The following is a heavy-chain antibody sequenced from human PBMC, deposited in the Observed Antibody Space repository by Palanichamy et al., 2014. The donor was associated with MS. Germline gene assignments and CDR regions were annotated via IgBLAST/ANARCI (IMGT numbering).Heavy chain of an antibody. CDR2: IYYSETT. D-gene: IGHD3-22*01. Sequence: QVQLQESGPGLVKPSQTLSLTCTVSGGPITSLGYYWTWIRQHPGKGLEWIGHIYYSETTYYSPSLQSRVSISLDRSKNQFSPKISSVTAADTAVYYCARVGDSSGYSPSFDLWGQGTLVTVSS. J-gene: IGHJ4*02. V-gene: IGHV4-31*03. CDR3: ARVGDSSGYSPSFDL. CDR1: GGPITSLGYY.